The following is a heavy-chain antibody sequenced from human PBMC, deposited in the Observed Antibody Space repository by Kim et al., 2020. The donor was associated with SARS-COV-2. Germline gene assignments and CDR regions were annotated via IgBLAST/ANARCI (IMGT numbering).Heavy chain of an antibody. D-gene: IGHD6-19*01. J-gene: IGHJ4*02. V-gene: IGHV1-8*01. CDR3: ARARSSGGMVSKYYFDY. CDR1: GYTFTSYD. CDR2: MNPNSGNT. Sequence: ASVKVSCKASGYTFTSYDINWVRQATGQGLEWMGWMNPNSGNTGYAQKFQGRVTMTRNTSISTAYMELSSLRSEDTAVYYCARARSSGGMVSKYYFDYWGQGTLVPVSS.